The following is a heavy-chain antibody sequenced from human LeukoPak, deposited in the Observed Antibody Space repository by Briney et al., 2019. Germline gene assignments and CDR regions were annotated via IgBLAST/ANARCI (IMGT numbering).Heavy chain of an antibody. Sequence: TGGSLRLSCAASGFTVSSNYMSWVRQAPGKGLEWVSVIYSGGSTYYADSVKGRFTISRDNSKNTLYLQMNSLRAEDTAVYYCATSVGAIPHLDYWGQGTLVTVSS. D-gene: IGHD1-26*01. CDR2: IYSGGST. V-gene: IGHV3-66*01. CDR3: ATSVGAIPHLDY. J-gene: IGHJ4*02. CDR1: GFTVSSNY.